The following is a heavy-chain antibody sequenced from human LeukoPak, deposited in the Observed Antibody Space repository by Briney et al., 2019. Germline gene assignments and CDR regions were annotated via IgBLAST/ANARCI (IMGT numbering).Heavy chain of an antibody. CDR1: GFTFSNYE. CDR2: ISSSGSTI. CDR3: ARAIAIFGVANFDY. D-gene: IGHD3-3*01. J-gene: IGHJ4*02. V-gene: IGHV3-48*03. Sequence: GSLRLSCAASGFTFSNYEMNWVRPAPGKGLGWVSYISSSGSTIYYADSVKGRFTISRDNAKNSLYLQMNSLRAEDTAVDYWARAIAIFGVANFDYWGQGTLATVSS.